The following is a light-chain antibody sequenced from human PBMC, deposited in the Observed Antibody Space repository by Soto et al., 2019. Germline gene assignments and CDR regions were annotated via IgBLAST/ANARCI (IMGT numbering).Light chain of an antibody. CDR3: SSYAASNNFYFV. CDR1: SSDVGGYNY. Sequence: QSALTQPPSASGSPGQSVTISCTGTSSDVGGYNYVSWYQQYPGRAPKLMIYEVTKRPSGVPDRFSGSKSGNTASLTVSGLQAEDEAGYYCSSYAASNNFYFVFGGGPKLTVL. V-gene: IGLV2-8*01. J-gene: IGLJ3*02. CDR2: EVT.